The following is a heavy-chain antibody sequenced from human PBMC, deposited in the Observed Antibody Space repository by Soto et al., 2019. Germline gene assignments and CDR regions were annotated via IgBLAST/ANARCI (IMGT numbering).Heavy chain of an antibody. CDR1: GFTFSSYA. Sequence: LRLSCAASGFTFSSYAMHWVRQAPGKGLEWVAVISYDGSNKYYADSLKGRFTISRDNAKNTVDLQINSLTAEDTAVYYCTKQGYSWYFESWGRGTRVTVSS. V-gene: IGHV3-30-3*02. CDR2: ISYDGSNK. D-gene: IGHD2-15*01. J-gene: IGHJ2*01. CDR3: TKQGYSWYFES.